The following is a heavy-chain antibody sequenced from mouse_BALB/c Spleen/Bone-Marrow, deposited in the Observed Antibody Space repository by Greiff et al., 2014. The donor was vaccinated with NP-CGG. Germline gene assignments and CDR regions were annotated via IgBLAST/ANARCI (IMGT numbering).Heavy chain of an antibody. Sequence: QVQLQQSGAELVKPGASVKLSCKASGCTFTSYWMHWVKQRPGQGLEWIGEIDPSDSYTNYNQKFKGKATLTVDKSSSTAYMQLSSLTSEDSAVYYCATARATSYAMDYWGQGTSVTVSS. CDR1: GCTFTSYW. CDR3: ATARATSYAMDY. J-gene: IGHJ4*01. V-gene: IGHV1-69*02. CDR2: IDPSDSYT. D-gene: IGHD3-1*01.